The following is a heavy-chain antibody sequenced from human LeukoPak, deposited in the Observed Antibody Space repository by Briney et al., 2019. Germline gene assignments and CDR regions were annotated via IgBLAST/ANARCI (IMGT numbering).Heavy chain of an antibody. D-gene: IGHD6-13*01. V-gene: IGHV1-2*02. Sequence: ASVKVSCKASGYTFTGYYMHWVRQAPGQGLEWMGWVNPNSGGTNYAQKFQGRVTMTRDTSISTAYMELSRLRSDDTAVYYCARDVGYSSSWPETRFDPWGQGTLVTVSS. CDR3: ARDVGYSSSWPETRFDP. J-gene: IGHJ5*02. CDR2: VNPNSGGT. CDR1: GYTFTGYY.